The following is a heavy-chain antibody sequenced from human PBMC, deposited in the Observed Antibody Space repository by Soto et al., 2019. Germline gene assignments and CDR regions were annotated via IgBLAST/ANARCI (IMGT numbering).Heavy chain of an antibody. CDR1: GGSFSGYY. CDR3: ARGLGAAAAHQYGY. Sequence: SETLSLTCAVYGGSFSGYYWSWIRQPPGKGLEWIGEINHSGSTNYNPSLKSRVTISVDTSKNQFSLKLSSVTAADTAVYYCARGLGAAAAHQYGYWGQGTLVTVSP. V-gene: IGHV4-34*01. D-gene: IGHD6-13*01. CDR2: INHSGST. J-gene: IGHJ4*02.